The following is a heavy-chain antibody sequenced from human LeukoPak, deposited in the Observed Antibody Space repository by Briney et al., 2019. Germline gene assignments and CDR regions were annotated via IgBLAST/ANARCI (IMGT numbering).Heavy chain of an antibody. CDR3: ARALAGTGTEGVFDY. Sequence: GSLRLSCAASGFTFSSYAMSWIRQPPGKGLEWIGYIYYSGSTNYNPSLKSRVTISVDTSKNQFSLKLSSVSAADTAIYYCARALAGTGTEGVFDYWGQGTLVTVSS. J-gene: IGHJ4*02. V-gene: IGHV4-59*01. CDR2: IYYSGST. CDR1: GFTFSSYA. D-gene: IGHD6-13*01.